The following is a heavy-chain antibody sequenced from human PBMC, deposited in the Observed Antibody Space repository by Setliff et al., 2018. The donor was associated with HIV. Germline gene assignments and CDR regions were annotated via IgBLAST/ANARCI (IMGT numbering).Heavy chain of an antibody. Sequence: GASVKVSCKASGGSLRSLSINWVRQAPGQGLAWMAGTIPKFGTSNYAHKFQGRMTITADESTSTAYMELTGLRSEDTAVYYCANLRGEEAGNFYYFYFGLDVWGQGTTVTVSS. D-gene: IGHD2-21*02. CDR2: TIPKFGTS. J-gene: IGHJ6*02. CDR3: ANLRGEEAGNFYYFYFGLDV. V-gene: IGHV1-69*13. CDR1: GGSLRSLS.